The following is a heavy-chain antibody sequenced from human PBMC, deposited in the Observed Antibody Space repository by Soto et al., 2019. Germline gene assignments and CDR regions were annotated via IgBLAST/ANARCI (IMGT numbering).Heavy chain of an antibody. CDR3: ARPGYSYGSDAFDI. J-gene: IGHJ3*02. D-gene: IGHD5-18*01. V-gene: IGHV4-34*01. Sequence: SETLSLTCAVYGGSFSGYYWSWIRQPPGKGLEWIGEVNHSGSTNYNPSLKSRVTISVDTSKNQFSLKLSSVTAADTAVYYCARPGYSYGSDAFDIWGQGTMVTVS. CDR2: VNHSGST. CDR1: GGSFSGYY.